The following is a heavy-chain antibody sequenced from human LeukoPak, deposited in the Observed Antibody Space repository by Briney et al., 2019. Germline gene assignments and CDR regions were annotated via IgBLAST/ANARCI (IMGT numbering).Heavy chain of an antibody. CDR2: IIPIFGTA. Sequence: SVKVSCKASRGTFCSYAISWVRQAPGQGLEWMGGIIPIFGTANYAQKFQGRVTITADESTSTAYMELSSLRSEDTAVYYCASSVKVDTAMGDAFNIWGQGTMVTVSS. CDR3: ASSVKVDTAMGDAFNI. J-gene: IGHJ3*02. CDR1: RGTFCSYA. D-gene: IGHD5-18*01. V-gene: IGHV1-69*01.